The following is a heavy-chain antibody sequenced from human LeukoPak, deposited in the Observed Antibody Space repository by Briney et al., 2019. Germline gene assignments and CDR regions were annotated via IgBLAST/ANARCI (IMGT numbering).Heavy chain of an antibody. Sequence: SETLSLTCTVSGGSLNSTNHYWGWIRQPPGKRLEWIGTMYYSGSTYYNPSLKSRVTISVDTSKNQFSLKLSSVTAADTAIYYCARQVTSSRRTTFDYWGQGTLVTVSS. CDR3: ARQVTSSRRTTFDY. D-gene: IGHD6-13*01. CDR2: MYYSGST. J-gene: IGHJ4*02. CDR1: GGSLNSTNHY. V-gene: IGHV4-39*01.